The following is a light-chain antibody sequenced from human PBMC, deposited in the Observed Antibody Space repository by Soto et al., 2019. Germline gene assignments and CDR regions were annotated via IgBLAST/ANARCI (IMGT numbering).Light chain of an antibody. CDR2: GAS. CDR1: QSVSSSY. V-gene: IGKV3-20*01. J-gene: IGKJ5*01. CDR3: QQYGSSSIT. Sequence: EIVLTQSPGTLSLSPVERSTLSCRASQSVSSSYLAWYQQKPGQAPRLLIYGASSRATGIPDRFSGSGSGTDFTLTISRLEPEDFAVYYCQQYGSSSITFGQGTRLEIK.